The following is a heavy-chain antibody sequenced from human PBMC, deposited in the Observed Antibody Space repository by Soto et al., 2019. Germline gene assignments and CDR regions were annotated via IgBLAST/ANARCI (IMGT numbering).Heavy chain of an antibody. V-gene: IGHV1-69*06. CDR3: AGRCDSTSCLAHFDY. D-gene: IGHD2-2*01. J-gene: IGHJ4*02. CDR1: GGTFNNYV. Sequence: QVQLVQSGAEVKKPGSSVKVSCKASGGTFNNYVINWVRQAPGQGLEWMGGIIPIFGTANYAQTFQGSVTITADKSTSTAYMELNSLRSEDTAVYYCAGRCDSTSCLAHFDYWGQGTLVTVSS. CDR2: IIPIFGTA.